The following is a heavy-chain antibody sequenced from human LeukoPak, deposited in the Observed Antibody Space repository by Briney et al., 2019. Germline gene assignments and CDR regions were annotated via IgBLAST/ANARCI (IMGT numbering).Heavy chain of an antibody. D-gene: IGHD2-2*02. V-gene: IGHV3-30*02. CDR3: AKDWGQDIVVVPAAISLDY. CDR2: IRYDGSNK. J-gene: IGHJ4*02. Sequence: GGSLRLSCAASGFTFSSYGMHWVRQAPGKGLEWVAFIRYDGSNKYYADSVKGRFTISRDNSKNTLYLQMNSLRAEDTAVYYCAKDWGQDIVVVPAAISLDYWGQGTLVTVSS. CDR1: GFTFSSYG.